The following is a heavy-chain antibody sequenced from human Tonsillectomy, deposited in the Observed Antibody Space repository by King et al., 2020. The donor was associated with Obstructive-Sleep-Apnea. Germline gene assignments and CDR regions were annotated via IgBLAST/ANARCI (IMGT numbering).Heavy chain of an antibody. CDR3: AREGPVVVPAAMPGFNWFDP. V-gene: IGHV3-30-3*01. Sequence: VQLVESGGGVVQPGRSLRLSCAASGFTFSTYAMYWVRQAPGKGLEWVAVISYDGSNKYYADSVKGRFTISRDTSKNTLYLQMNSLRAEDTAVYYCAREGPVVVPAAMPGFNWFDPWGQGTLVIVSS. J-gene: IGHJ5*02. D-gene: IGHD2-2*01. CDR2: ISYDGSNK. CDR1: GFTFSTYA.